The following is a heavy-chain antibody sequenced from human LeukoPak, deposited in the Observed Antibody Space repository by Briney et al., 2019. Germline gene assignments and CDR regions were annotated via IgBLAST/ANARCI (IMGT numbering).Heavy chain of an antibody. J-gene: IGHJ6*03. CDR3: ARGAVIFGVVPGYYYYMDV. Sequence: ASVKVSCKASGGTFSSYAISWVRQAPGQGLEWMGGIILIFGTANYAQKFQGRVTITTDESTSTAYMELSSLRSEDTAVYYCARGAVIFGVVPGYYYYMDVWGKGTTVTVSS. CDR1: GGTFSSYA. V-gene: IGHV1-69*05. D-gene: IGHD3-10*02. CDR2: IILIFGTA.